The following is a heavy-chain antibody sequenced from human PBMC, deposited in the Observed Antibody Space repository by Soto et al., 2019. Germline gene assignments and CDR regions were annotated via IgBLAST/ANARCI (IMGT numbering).Heavy chain of an antibody. J-gene: IGHJ4*02. D-gene: IGHD3-22*01. CDR1: GFTFSSYS. Sequence: EVQLVESGGGLVKPGGSLRLSCAASGFTFSSYSMNWVRQAPGKGLEWVSYISSSGSTIYYADSVKGRFTISRDNAKNSLYLQMNSLRAEDTAVYYCARARYYYDSSGTLDYWGQGTLVTVSS. CDR2: ISSSGSTI. CDR3: ARARYYYDSSGTLDY. V-gene: IGHV3-21*05.